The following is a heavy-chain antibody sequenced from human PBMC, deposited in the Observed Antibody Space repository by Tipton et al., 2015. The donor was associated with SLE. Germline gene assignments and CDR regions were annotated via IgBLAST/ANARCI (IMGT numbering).Heavy chain of an antibody. CDR2: IYSDGSST. V-gene: IGHV3-23*03. Sequence: SLRLSCAASGFTFSSYAMSWVRQAPGKGLEWVSLIYSDGSSTYYADSVKGRFTVSRDNSKNTLYLQMNSLRVEDTAKYYCAKDSGTATGELDSWGQGTLVTVSS. CDR1: GFTFSSYA. CDR3: AKDSGTATGELDS. J-gene: IGHJ4*02. D-gene: IGHD1-14*01.